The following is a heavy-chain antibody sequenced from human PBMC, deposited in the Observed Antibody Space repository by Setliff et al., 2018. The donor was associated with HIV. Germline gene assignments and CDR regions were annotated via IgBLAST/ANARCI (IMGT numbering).Heavy chain of an antibody. CDR1: GDSIISGDYY. V-gene: IGHV4-30-4*08. CDR3: ARDQKGYSYGYFDS. J-gene: IGHJ4*02. CDR2: IHYKGNI. Sequence: PSETLSLTCTVSGDSIISGDYYWSWIRQSPGKGLEWIGHIHYKGNIDYNASLKSRLAISSDTSKNQFSLRLSSMTAADTAVYYCARDQKGYSYGYFDSWGQGTLVTVSS. D-gene: IGHD5-18*01.